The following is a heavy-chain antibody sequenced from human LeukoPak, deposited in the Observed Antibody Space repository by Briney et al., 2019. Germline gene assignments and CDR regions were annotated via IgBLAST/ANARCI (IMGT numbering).Heavy chain of an antibody. D-gene: IGHD1-26*01. CDR2: ISGSGGST. Sequence: GGSLRLSCAASGFTFSSYAMSWVRQAPGKGLEWVSAISGSGGSTYYADSVKGRFTISRDNSKNTLYLQMNSLRAEDTAVYYCAKMVSGSYYVEADVFYIWGQTTMVTVSS. J-gene: IGHJ3*02. CDR3: AKMVSGSYYVEADVFYI. V-gene: IGHV3-23*01. CDR1: GFTFSSYA.